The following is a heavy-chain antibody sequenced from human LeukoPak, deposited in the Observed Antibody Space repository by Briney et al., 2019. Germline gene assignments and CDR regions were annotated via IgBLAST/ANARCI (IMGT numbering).Heavy chain of an antibody. CDR3: ARDSVGQWLDY. Sequence: SQTLSLTCTVSGGSISSGSYYWSWIRQPAGKGLVWIGRIYTSGSTNYNPSLKSRVTISVDTSKNQFSLKLSSVTAADTAVYYSARDSVGQWLDYWGQGTLVTVSS. V-gene: IGHV4-61*02. CDR2: IYTSGST. CDR1: GGSISSGSYY. D-gene: IGHD6-19*01. J-gene: IGHJ4*02.